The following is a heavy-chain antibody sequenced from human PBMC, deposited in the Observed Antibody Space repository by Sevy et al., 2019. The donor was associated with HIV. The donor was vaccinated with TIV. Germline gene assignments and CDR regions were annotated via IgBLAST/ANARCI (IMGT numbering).Heavy chain of an antibody. CDR1: GFTFSSYA. J-gene: IGHJ5*02. CDR2: ISYDGSNK. V-gene: IGHV3-30*04. CDR3: ARDLGYCGGDCCLRGVHNWFDP. D-gene: IGHD2-21*02. Sequence: GGSLRLSCAASGFTFSSYAMHWVRQAPGKGLEWVAVISYDGSNKYYADSVKGRFTISRDNSKNTLYLQMNSLRAEDTAVYYCARDLGYCGGDCCLRGVHNWFDPWGQGTLVTVSS.